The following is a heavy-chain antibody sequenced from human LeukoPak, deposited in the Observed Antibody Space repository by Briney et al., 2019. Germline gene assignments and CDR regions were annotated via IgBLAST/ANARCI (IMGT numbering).Heavy chain of an antibody. Sequence: GGSLRLSCAASGFTFSNYGMNWVRQAPGKGLEWVSSISSSSSYIYYADSVKGRFTISRDNAKNSLYLQMNSLRAEDTAVYYCARDHVGSGWSYYFDYWGQGTLVTVSS. D-gene: IGHD6-19*01. V-gene: IGHV3-21*01. J-gene: IGHJ4*02. CDR1: GFTFSNYG. CDR2: ISSSSSYI. CDR3: ARDHVGSGWSYYFDY.